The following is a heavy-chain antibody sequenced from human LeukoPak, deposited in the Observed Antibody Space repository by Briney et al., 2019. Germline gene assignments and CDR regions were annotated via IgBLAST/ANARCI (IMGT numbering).Heavy chain of an antibody. V-gene: IGHV3-9*01. CDR1: GFTFDDYA. CDR2: ISWNSGSI. J-gene: IGHJ4*02. Sequence: GGSLRLSCAASGFTFDDYAMHWVRQAPGKGLEWVSGISWNSGSIGYADSVKGRFTISRDNSKNTLYLQMNSLRAEDTAVYYCARAAGYSSSSYYFDYWGQGTLVTVSS. CDR3: ARAAGYSSSSYYFDY. D-gene: IGHD6-13*01.